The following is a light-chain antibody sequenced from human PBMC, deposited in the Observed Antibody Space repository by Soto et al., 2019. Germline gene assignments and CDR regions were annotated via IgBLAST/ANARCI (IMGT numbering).Light chain of an antibody. J-gene: IGKJ2*01. V-gene: IGKV1-5*03. CDR2: GAS. CDR3: QQNASQPYT. CDR1: QSISAW. Sequence: DIEMTQSPSILSASMGDRVTITCRASQSISAWLAWYQQKPGKAPKLLIQGASTLDAGVPSRFSGSGSGTEFTLTISSLQPDDFATYYCQQNASQPYTFGQGTNLESK.